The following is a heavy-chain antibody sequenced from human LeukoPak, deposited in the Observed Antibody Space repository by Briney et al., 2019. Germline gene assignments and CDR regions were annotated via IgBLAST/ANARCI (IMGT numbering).Heavy chain of an antibody. CDR3: ARGPYYDFWSGYEYYYYYMDV. D-gene: IGHD3-3*01. V-gene: IGHV4-34*01. Sequence: PSETLSLTCAVYGGSFSGYYWSWIRQPPGKGLEWIGEINHSGSTNYNPSLKSRVTISVDTSKNQFSLKLSSVTAADTAVYYCARGPYYDFWSGYEYYYYYMDVRGKGTTVTVSS. J-gene: IGHJ6*03. CDR1: GGSFSGYY. CDR2: INHSGST.